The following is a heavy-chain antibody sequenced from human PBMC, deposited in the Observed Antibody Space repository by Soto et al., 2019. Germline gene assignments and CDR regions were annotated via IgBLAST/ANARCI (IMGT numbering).Heavy chain of an antibody. J-gene: IGHJ1*01. CDR2: IYYSGET. V-gene: IGHV4-39*01. CDR1: GVSISGTSYY. Sequence: QLQLQESGPGLVKPSETLSLTCTVSGVSISGTSYYWGWIRQTPAKGLEWIGTIYYSGETFYNPSLKSRVTLSTDTFKNQFSLNRTSVNAADTAIYYCARQGSFWGQGAVVTVSS. D-gene: IGHD3-16*02. CDR3: ARQGSF.